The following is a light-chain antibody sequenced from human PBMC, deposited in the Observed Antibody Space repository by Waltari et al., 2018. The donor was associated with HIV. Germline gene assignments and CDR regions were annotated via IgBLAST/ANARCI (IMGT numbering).Light chain of an antibody. CDR2: GVS. J-gene: IGLJ1*01. Sequence: HSALTQPASVSGSPGQSITIFCLGTSSYISAYNSVAWYQQHPGKAPKLIVYGVSNRPSDVSARFSGSKSGNTASLTISGLQDDDESDYYCSSYTTTGTLVFGSGTKVTVL. CDR1: SSYISAYNS. V-gene: IGLV2-14*03. CDR3: SSYTTTGTLV.